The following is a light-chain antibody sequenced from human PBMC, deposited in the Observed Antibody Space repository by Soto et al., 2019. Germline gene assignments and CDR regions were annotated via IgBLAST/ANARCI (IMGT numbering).Light chain of an antibody. CDR1: QSISNY. CDR2: TAS. V-gene: IGKV1-39*01. CDR3: QQSHSTPLT. Sequence: DIQMTQYPSSLSASVGDRVTITCRASQSISNYLNWYQQKPGTAPKLLIYTASSLQSGVPSRFSGSGSGTDFTLTISSLQPEDFASYYCQQSHSTPLTFGGGTKVDIK. J-gene: IGKJ4*01.